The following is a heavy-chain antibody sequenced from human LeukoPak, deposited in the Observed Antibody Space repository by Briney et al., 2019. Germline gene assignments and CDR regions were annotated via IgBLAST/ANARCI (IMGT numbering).Heavy chain of an antibody. CDR3: ARGSSWYPY. CDR1: GGSFSGYY. D-gene: IGHD6-13*01. Sequence: PSETLSLTCAVYGGSFSGYYWSWIRQPPGKGLEWIGEINHSGSTNYNPSLKSRVTISVDTSKNRFSLKLSSVTAADTAVYYCARGSSWYPYWGQGTLVTVSS. J-gene: IGHJ4*02. V-gene: IGHV4-34*01. CDR2: INHSGST.